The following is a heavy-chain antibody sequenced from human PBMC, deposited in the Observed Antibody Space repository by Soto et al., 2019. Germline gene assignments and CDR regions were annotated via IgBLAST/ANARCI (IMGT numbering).Heavy chain of an antibody. Sequence: GGSLRLSCAASGFTFSSYGMHWVRQAPGKGLEWVAVIWYDGSNKYYADSVKGRFTISRDNSKNTLYLQMNSLRAEDTAVYYCAKVGDDIVVVVAAFMDVWGQGTTVTVSS. D-gene: IGHD2-15*01. V-gene: IGHV3-33*06. CDR2: IWYDGSNK. J-gene: IGHJ6*02. CDR3: AKVGDDIVVVVAAFMDV. CDR1: GFTFSSYG.